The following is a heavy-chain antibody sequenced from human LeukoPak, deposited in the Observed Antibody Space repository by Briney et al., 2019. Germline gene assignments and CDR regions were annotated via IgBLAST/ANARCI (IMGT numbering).Heavy chain of an antibody. V-gene: IGHV3-23*01. CDR1: GFTFSSYA. Sequence: GGSLRLSCAASGFTFSSYAMSWVRQAPGKGLEWVSAISGSGGSTYYADSVKGRFTISRDNSKNTLYLQMNSLRAEDTAVYYCAKDSRYYGSGRHHFDYWGQGTLVTVSS. D-gene: IGHD3-10*01. CDR3: AKDSRYYGSGRHHFDY. J-gene: IGHJ4*02. CDR2: ISGSGGST.